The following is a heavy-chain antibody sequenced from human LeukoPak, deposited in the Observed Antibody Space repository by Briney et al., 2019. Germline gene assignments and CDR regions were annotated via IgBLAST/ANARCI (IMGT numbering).Heavy chain of an antibody. Sequence: SETLSLTCSVSGGSISSHNWSWIRQAAGKGLEWIGHISASGTTNYNPSLKSRVTMSVDTSNIQFSLKLSSVTAADTAVYYCARHRSLVTGTGVFDLWGQGTMVPVSS. CDR2: ISASGTT. CDR1: GGSISSHN. V-gene: IGHV4-4*07. CDR3: ARHRSLVTGTGVFDL. D-gene: IGHD6-19*01. J-gene: IGHJ3*01.